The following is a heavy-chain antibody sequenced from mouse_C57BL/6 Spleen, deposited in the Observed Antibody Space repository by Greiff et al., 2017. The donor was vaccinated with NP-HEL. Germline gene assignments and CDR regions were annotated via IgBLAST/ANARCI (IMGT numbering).Heavy chain of an antibody. D-gene: IGHD1-1*01. Sequence: VQLQQSGAELVKPGASVKISCKASGYAFSSYWMNWVKQRPGKGLEWIGQIYPGDGDTNYNGKFKGKATLTADKSSSTAYMQLSSLTSEDSAVYFCARWITTVVDWYFDVWGTGTTVTVSS. V-gene: IGHV1-80*01. J-gene: IGHJ1*03. CDR3: ARWITTVVDWYFDV. CDR2: IYPGDGDT. CDR1: GYAFSSYW.